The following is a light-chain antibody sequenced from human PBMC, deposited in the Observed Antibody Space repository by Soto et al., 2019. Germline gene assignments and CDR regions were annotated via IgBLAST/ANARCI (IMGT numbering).Light chain of an antibody. V-gene: IGLV2-14*01. Sequence: QSALTQPASVSGSPGQSITISCTGTSSDVGGYNYVSWYQQHPGKAPKLMIYEVSNRPSGVSNRFSGSKSGNTASLTISGLQAEDEADYSCSSYTSSSSPDVFGTGTQLTVL. CDR1: SSDVGGYNY. J-gene: IGLJ1*01. CDR2: EVS. CDR3: SSYTSSSSPDV.